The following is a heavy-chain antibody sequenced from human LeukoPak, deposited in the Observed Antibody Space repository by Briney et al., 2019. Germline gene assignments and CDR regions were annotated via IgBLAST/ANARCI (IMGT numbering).Heavy chain of an antibody. V-gene: IGHV3-30*03. J-gene: IGHJ6*02. CDR1: GFTFSSYS. CDR2: ISYDGSNK. Sequence: GGSLRLSCAASGFTFSSYSMNWVRQAPGKGLEWVAVISYDGSNKYYADSVKGRFTISRDNSKNTLYLQMNSLRAEDTAVYYCAREATTYYDILTGPRLDYYYYGMDVWGQGTTVTVSS. D-gene: IGHD3-9*01. CDR3: AREATTYYDILTGPRLDYYYYGMDV.